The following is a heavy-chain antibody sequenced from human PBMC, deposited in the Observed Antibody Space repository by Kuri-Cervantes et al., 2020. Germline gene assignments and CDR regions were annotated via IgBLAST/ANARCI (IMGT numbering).Heavy chain of an antibody. V-gene: IGHV3-33*08. CDR2: IWYDGSNK. CDR3: ARNYGAPEELDY. D-gene: IGHD3-16*01. J-gene: IGHJ4*02. Sequence: GGSLRLSCAASGFTVSSNYMSWVRQAPGKGLEWVAVIWYDGSNKYYADSVKGRFTISRDNSKNTLYLQMNSLRAEDTAVYYCARNYGAPEELDYWGQGTLVTVSS. CDR1: GFTVSSNY.